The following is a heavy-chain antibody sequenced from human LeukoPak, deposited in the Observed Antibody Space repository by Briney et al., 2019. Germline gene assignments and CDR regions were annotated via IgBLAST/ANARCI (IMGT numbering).Heavy chain of an antibody. CDR3: ATGRITIFGVVNFDY. Sequence: GASVKVSCKASGGTFSSYAISWVRQAPGQGLEWMGRIIPILGIANYAQKFQGRVTITADKSTSTAYMELSSLRSEDTAVYYCATGRITIFGVVNFDYWGQGTLVTVSS. CDR1: GGTFSSYA. CDR2: IIPILGIA. D-gene: IGHD3-3*01. V-gene: IGHV1-69*04. J-gene: IGHJ4*02.